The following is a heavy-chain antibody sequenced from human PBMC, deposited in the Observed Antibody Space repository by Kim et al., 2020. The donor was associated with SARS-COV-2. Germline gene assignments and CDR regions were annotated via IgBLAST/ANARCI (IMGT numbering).Heavy chain of an antibody. CDR3: TTYFRWLRFSAGQD. CDR2: IKSKTDGGTT. V-gene: IGHV3-15*01. D-gene: IGHD5-12*01. CDR1: GFTFSNAW. J-gene: IGHJ4*02. Sequence: GGSLRLSCAASGFTFSNAWMSWVRQAPGKGLEWVGRIKSKTDGGTTDYAAPVKGRFTISRDDSKNTLYLQMNSLKTEDTAVYYCTTYFRWLRFSAGQDWGQGTLVTVSS.